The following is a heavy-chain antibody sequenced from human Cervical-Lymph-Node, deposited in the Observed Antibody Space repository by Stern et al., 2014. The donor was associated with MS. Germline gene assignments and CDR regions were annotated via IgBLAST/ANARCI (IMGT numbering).Heavy chain of an antibody. CDR1: GASIKTIGYF. V-gene: IGHV4-31*03. CDR2: ISHSGIT. CDR3: MRGDY. J-gene: IGHJ4*02. Sequence: QVQLQESGPGLVKPSQTLSLTCTVSGASIKTIGYFWSWVRQPPGKGLEWIGFISHSGITFYNETRKSRVTLSQDTSASQFSLRLTSVTAADTALYFCMRGDYWGRGILVAVSS.